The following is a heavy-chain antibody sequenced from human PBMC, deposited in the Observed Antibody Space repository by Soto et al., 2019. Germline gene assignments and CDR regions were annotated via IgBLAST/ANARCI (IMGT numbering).Heavy chain of an antibody. V-gene: IGHV3-23*01. CDR2: ISGSGGST. Sequence: GGSLRLSCAASGFTFSSYAMSWVRQAPGKGLEWVSAISGSGGSTYYADSVKGRFTISRDNAKNSLYLQMNSLRAEDTAVYYCAGYCSSTSCYPNWFDPWGQGTLVTVSS. D-gene: IGHD2-2*01. CDR1: GFTFSSYA. J-gene: IGHJ5*02. CDR3: AGYCSSTSCYPNWFDP.